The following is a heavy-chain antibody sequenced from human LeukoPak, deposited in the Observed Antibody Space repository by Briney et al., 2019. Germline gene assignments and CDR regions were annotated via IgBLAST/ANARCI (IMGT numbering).Heavy chain of an antibody. D-gene: IGHD2-15*01. J-gene: IGHJ4*02. Sequence: GGSLRLSCAASGLAFSAYKMHWVRQAPRKGLVWVSRISTDGYTTDYADFVQGRFTASRDNTKNTWSLEMNSLRAEDTAVYYCVVGGSPGYWGQGTLVTVFS. CDR3: VVGGSPGY. V-gene: IGHV3-74*01. CDR1: GLAFSAYK. CDR2: ISTDGYTT.